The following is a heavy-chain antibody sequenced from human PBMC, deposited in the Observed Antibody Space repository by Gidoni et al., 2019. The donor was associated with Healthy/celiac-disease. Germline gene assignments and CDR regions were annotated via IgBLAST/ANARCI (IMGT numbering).Heavy chain of an antibody. D-gene: IGHD2-2*01. J-gene: IGHJ6*02. V-gene: IGHV1-8*01. CDR2: MNPNRGNT. CDR3: ARTRDYYYYGMDV. Sequence: QVQLVQSGAAVKKPGASVKVSCTASGYTLTSYHINWVRQATGQGLEWMGWMNPNRGNTGYAQKVQGRVTMTRNTSISTAYMELSSLRSEDTAVYYCARTRDYYYYGMDVWGQGTTVTVSS. CDR1: GYTLTSYH.